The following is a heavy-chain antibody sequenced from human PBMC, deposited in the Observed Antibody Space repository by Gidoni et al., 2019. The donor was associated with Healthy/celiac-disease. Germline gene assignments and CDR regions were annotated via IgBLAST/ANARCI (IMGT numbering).Heavy chain of an antibody. D-gene: IGHD2-15*01. Sequence: QLQLQESGPGLVKPSETLSLTCTVSGGSISSSSYYWGWIRQPPGKELEWIGSIYYSGSTYYNPSLKSRVTISVDTSKNQFSLKLSSVTAADTAVYYCARQDCSGGSCYSVFGFDYWGQGTLVTVSS. CDR3: ARQDCSGGSCYSVFGFDY. J-gene: IGHJ4*02. CDR1: GGSISSSSYY. CDR2: IYYSGST. V-gene: IGHV4-39*01.